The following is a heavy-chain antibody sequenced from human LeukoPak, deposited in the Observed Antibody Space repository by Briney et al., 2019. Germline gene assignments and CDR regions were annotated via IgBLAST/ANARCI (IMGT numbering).Heavy chain of an antibody. V-gene: IGHV4-39*07. CDR3: ARDPLYYYGSGSA. CDR1: GGSISSSSYY. CDR2: IYYSGST. D-gene: IGHD3-10*01. Sequence: PSETLSLTCTVSGGSISSSSYYWGWIRQPPGKGLEWIVSIYYSGSTYYNPSLKSRITISVYTSKNQFSLKLRSATAADTAVYYCARDPLYYYGSGSAWGQGTLVTVSS. J-gene: IGHJ4*02.